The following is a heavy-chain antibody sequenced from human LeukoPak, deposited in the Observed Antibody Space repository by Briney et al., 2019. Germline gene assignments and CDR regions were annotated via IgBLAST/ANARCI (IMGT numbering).Heavy chain of an antibody. Sequence: ASVKVSCKASGYTFTGYYMHWVRQAPGQGLEWMGWINPNSGGTNYAQKSQGRVTMTRDTSISTAYMELSRLRSDDTAVYYCARGGYRFSNYYYYMDVWGKGTTVTVSS. CDR3: ARGGYRFSNYYYYMDV. D-gene: IGHD3-22*01. J-gene: IGHJ6*03. CDR2: INPNSGGT. V-gene: IGHV1-2*02. CDR1: GYTFTGYY.